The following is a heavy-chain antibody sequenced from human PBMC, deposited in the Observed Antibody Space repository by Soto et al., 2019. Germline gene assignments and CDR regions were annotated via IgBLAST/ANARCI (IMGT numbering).Heavy chain of an antibody. J-gene: IGHJ6*02. D-gene: IGHD3-16*01. CDR3: AKVRSSDLGGGMDV. V-gene: IGHV3-23*01. CDR1: GFTFSSYA. CDR2: ISGSGGST. Sequence: PGGSLRLSCAASGFTFSSYAMSWVRQAPGKGLEWVSAISGSGGSTYYADSVKGRFTISRDNSKNTLYLQMNSLRAEDTAVYYCAKVRSSDLGGGMDVWGQGTTVTVSS.